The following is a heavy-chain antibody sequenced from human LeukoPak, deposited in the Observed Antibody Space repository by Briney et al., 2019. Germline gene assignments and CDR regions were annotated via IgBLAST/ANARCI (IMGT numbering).Heavy chain of an antibody. Sequence: GGSLRLSCSASGFTFSDYAIHWVRQAPGKGLEYVSAISDNGGMTFYADSVKGRFTISRDNSKNTLYLQMSSLRGEDTAVYYCYVSGWTEDIDNWGQGTLVTVSS. CDR1: GFTFSDYA. V-gene: IGHV3-64D*06. D-gene: IGHD6-19*01. CDR3: YVSGWTEDIDN. J-gene: IGHJ4*02. CDR2: ISDNGGMT.